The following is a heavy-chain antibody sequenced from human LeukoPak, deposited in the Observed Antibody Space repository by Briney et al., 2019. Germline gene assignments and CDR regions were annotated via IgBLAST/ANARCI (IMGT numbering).Heavy chain of an antibody. CDR1: GGSFSGYY. CDR3: ATHRAPNSDFWSGYYPSDQFGYYYYGMDV. Sequence: PSETLSLTCAVYGGSFSGYYWSWIRQPPGKGLEWIGEINHSGSTNYNPSLKSRVTISVDTSKNQFSLKLSSVTAADTAVYYCATHRAPNSDFWSGYYPSDQFGYYYYGMDVWGQGTTVTVS. CDR2: INHSGST. J-gene: IGHJ6*02. V-gene: IGHV4-34*01. D-gene: IGHD3-3*01.